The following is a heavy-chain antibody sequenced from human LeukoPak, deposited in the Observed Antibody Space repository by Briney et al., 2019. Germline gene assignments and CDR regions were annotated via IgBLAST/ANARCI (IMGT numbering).Heavy chain of an antibody. V-gene: IGHV4-59*01. CDR1: GGSFSGYY. D-gene: IGHD6-13*01. J-gene: IGHJ4*02. Sequence: PSETLSLTCAVYGGSFSGYYWSWIRQPPGKGLEWIGYIYYSGTTNYNPSLKSRVTISVDKSKNQFSLKLSSVTAADTAVYYCARGVYIAAAQYAYWGQGTLVTVSS. CDR2: IYYSGTT. CDR3: ARGVYIAAAQYAY.